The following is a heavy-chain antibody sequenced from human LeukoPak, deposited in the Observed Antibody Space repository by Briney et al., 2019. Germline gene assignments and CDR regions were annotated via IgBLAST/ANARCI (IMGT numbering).Heavy chain of an antibody. J-gene: IGHJ4*02. Sequence: GASVKVSCKASGYTFTGYYMHWVRQAPGQGLEWMGWINPNSGGTNYAQKFQGRVTMTRDTSISTAYMELSSLRSEDTAVYYCARGLCSSTSCPSDDYWGQGTLVTVSS. CDR1: GYTFTGYY. CDR2: INPNSGGT. CDR3: ARGLCSSTSCPSDDY. V-gene: IGHV1-2*02. D-gene: IGHD2-2*01.